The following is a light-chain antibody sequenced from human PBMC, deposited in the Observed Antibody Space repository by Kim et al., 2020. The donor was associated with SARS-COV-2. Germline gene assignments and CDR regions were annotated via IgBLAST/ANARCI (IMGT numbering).Light chain of an antibody. J-gene: IGLJ2*01. V-gene: IGLV3-19*01. CDR3: NSRDSSGNHVV. CDR2: GKN. Sequence: ALGQAVRITCQGDSLRSFYASWYQQKPGQAPVLVIYGKNNRPSGIPDRFSGSSSGNTASLTITGAQAEDEADYYCNSRDSSGNHVVFGGGTQLTVL. CDR1: SLRSFY.